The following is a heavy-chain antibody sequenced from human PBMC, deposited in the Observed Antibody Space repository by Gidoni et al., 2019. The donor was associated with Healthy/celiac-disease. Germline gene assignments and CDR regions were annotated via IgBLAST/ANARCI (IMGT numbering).Heavy chain of an antibody. CDR3: ARGRASVLGAFDI. J-gene: IGHJ3*02. Sequence: QVQLQESGPGLVKPSQTLSLTCTVSGGSISSGGYYWSWIRKHPGKGLEWIGYIYYSGSTYYNPSLKSLVTISVDTSKNQFSLKLSSVTAADTAVYYCARGRASVLGAFDIWGQGTMVTVSS. CDR2: IYYSGST. D-gene: IGHD2-8*01. V-gene: IGHV4-31*01. CDR1: GGSISSGGYY.